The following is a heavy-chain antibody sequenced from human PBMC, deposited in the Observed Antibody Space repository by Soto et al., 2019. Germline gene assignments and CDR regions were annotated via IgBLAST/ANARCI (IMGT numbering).Heavy chain of an antibody. D-gene: IGHD4-17*01. CDR1: GESFSEYY. CDR2: NNHRGSS. V-gene: IGHV4-34*01. CDR3: ARHASSPTVTTYNWFDP. J-gene: IGHJ5*02. Sequence: SETLSLTCAVDGESFSEYYWSWIRQPPGKGLEWIGENNHRGSSNYNPSLKSRVSIAVDSSRNQISLMLTSVTAADTAVYYCARHASSPTVTTYNWFDPWGQGTLVTVSS.